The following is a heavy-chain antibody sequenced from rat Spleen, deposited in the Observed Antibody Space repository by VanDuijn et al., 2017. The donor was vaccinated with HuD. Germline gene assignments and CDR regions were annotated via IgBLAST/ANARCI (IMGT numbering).Heavy chain of an antibody. J-gene: IGHJ2*01. CDR1: GFSLTSYD. CDR3: TRSYYYSSYIYVPFDY. D-gene: IGHD1-2*01. CDR2: IWGNGNT. Sequence: QVQLKESGPGLVQPSQTLSLTCTVSGFSLTSYDMHWVRQPPGKGLEWMGVIWGNGNTHYNSALKSRLSISRDTSKSQVFLKMNSLQTEDTAIYFCTRSYYYSSYIYVPFDYWGQGVMVTVSS. V-gene: IGHV2-13*01.